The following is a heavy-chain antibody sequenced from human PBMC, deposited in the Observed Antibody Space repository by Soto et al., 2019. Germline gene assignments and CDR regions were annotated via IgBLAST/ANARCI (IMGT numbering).Heavy chain of an antibody. D-gene: IGHD2-2*01. J-gene: IGHJ4*02. CDR2: IIPILGIA. V-gene: IGHV1-69*08. CDR3: ARETPLCTSCYLY. Sequence: QVQLVQSGAEVKKPGSSVKVSCKASGGTFSSYTISWVRQAPGLGLEWMGRIIPILGIANYAQKFQGRVTITADKSTSTAYMELSSLRSEDTAVYYCARETPLCTSCYLYWGQGTLVTVSS. CDR1: GGTFSSYT.